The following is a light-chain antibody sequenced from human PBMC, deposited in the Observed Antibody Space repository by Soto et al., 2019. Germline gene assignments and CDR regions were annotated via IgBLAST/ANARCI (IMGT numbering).Light chain of an antibody. CDR1: QSISGW. CDR3: QQYSASPFT. CDR2: ETS. Sequence: IQMTQSPSTLSASLGDRVTITCRASQSISGWLAWYQQKPGKAPKLLIYETSNLQSGVPSRFSGSGSATDFTLTISGLQPDDFATYYCQQYSASPFTFGGGTKVEI. V-gene: IGKV1-5*03. J-gene: IGKJ4*01.